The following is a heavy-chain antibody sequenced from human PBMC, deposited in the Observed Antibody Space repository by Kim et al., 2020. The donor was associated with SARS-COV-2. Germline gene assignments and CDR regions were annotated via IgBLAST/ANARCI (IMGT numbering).Heavy chain of an antibody. D-gene: IGHD5-12*01. J-gene: IGHJ4*02. CDR1: GGSISSYY. CDR2: IYYSGST. V-gene: IGHV4-59*01. CDR3: ARDRGPYSGYDMGFDY. Sequence: SETLSLTCTVSGGSISSYYWSWIRQPPGKGLEWIGYIYYSGSTNYNPSLKSRVTISVDTSKNQFSLKLSSVTAADTAVYYCARDRGPYSGYDMGFDYWGQGTLVTVSS.